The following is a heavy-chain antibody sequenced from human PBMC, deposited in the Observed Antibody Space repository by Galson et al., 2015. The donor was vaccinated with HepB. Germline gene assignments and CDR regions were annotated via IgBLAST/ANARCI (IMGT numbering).Heavy chain of an antibody. CDR3: ARDRSRSRELLDAFDI. CDR1: GFTVSSNY. Sequence: SLRLSCAASGFTVSSNYMSWVRQAPGKGLEWVSVIYSGGTIYYADSVKGRFTISRDNVKNSLYLQMNSLRAEDAAVYYCARDRSRSRELLDAFDIWGQGTMVTVSS. D-gene: IGHD3-10*01. V-gene: IGHV3-53*01. J-gene: IGHJ3*02. CDR2: IYSGGTI.